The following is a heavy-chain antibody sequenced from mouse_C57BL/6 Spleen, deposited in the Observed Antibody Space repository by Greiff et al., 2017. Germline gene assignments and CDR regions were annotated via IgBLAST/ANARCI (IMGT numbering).Heavy chain of an antibody. CDR2: IYTGDGDT. CDR3: ARGFAY. J-gene: IGHJ3*01. V-gene: IGHV1-82*01. Sequence: VKLQESGPELVKPGASVKISCKASGYAFSSSWMNWVKQRPGQGLEWIGRIYTGDGDTNYNGKFKGKATLTADQSSSTAYMQLSSLTSEDSAVYFCARGFAYWGQGTLVTVSA. CDR1: GYAFSSSW.